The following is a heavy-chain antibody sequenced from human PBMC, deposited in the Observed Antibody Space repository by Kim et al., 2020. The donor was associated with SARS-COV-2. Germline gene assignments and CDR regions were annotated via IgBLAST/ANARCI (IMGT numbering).Heavy chain of an antibody. CDR3: AKGTYDYIWGSYRGTDHFDY. D-gene: IGHD3-16*02. V-gene: IGHV3-33*06. J-gene: IGHJ4*02. Sequence: GRFTISRDNSKNTLYRKMNSLRAEDTAVYYCAKGTYDYIWGSYRGTDHFDYWGQGTLVTVSS.